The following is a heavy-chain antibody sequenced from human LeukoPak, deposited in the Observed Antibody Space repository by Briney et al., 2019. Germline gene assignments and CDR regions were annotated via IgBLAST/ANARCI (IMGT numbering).Heavy chain of an antibody. CDR3: AKTGSLFGRFLDH. J-gene: IGHJ4*02. V-gene: IGHV4-59*01. D-gene: IGHD3-10*02. CDR2: MHPGGTT. Sequence: SETLSLTCTVSGGSISSYYWSWIRQPPGKGLEWVGNMHPGGTTKFHPSLEGRVTMSIDTSNKQFSLRLRSVTAADTATYYCAKTGSLFGRFLDHWGPGALVIVSS. CDR1: GGSISSYY.